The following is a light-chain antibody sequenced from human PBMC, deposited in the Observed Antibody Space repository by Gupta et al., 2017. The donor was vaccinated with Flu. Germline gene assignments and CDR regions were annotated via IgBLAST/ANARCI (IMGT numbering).Light chain of an antibody. Sequence: QSVLTQPPSASESPGQRVTISCSGSSSNIGTNYVYWYQQLPGPDPKLLIYRNSQRPSGVPDRFSGSKSGTSASLDISGLRSEDEADYYCAAWDDSLSGPVCGGGTKLTV. J-gene: IGLJ2*01. CDR3: AAWDDSLSGPV. CDR1: SSNIGTNY. CDR2: RNS. V-gene: IGLV1-47*01.